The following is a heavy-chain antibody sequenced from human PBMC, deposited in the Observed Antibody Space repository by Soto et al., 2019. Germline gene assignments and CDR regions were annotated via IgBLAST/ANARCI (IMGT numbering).Heavy chain of an antibody. Sequence: PGGSLRLSCAASGFTFDDYAMHWVRQAPGKGLEWVSGISWNSGSIGYADSVKGRFTISRDNAKNSLYLQMNSLRAEDTALYYCAKDLGGSRWGQGTLVTVSS. D-gene: IGHD1-26*01. V-gene: IGHV3-9*01. CDR1: GFTFDDYA. J-gene: IGHJ1*01. CDR3: AKDLGGSR. CDR2: ISWNSGSI.